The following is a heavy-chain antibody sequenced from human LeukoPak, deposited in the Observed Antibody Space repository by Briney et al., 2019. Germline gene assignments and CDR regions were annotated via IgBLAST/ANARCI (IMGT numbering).Heavy chain of an antibody. V-gene: IGHV1-69*13. Sequence: SVKVSCKASGGTFSTYAISWVRQAPGQGLEWMGGIIPMFGTANHAQEFQGRVTVTADESTSTAYMELSTLRSEDTAVYYCARGFLGYYMDVWGKGTTVTVSS. D-gene: IGHD3-3*01. CDR3: ARGFLGYYMDV. CDR1: GGTFSTYA. J-gene: IGHJ6*03. CDR2: IIPMFGTA.